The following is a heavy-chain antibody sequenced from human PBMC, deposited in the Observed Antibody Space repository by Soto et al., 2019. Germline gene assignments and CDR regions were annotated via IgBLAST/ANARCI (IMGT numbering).Heavy chain of an antibody. CDR2: INSDGSSR. CDR1: GFTFSSYW. Sequence: GGSLRLSCAASGFTFSSYWMHWVRQAPGKGLVWVSRINSDGSSRSYADSVKGRFTISRDNAKNTLYLQMNSLRAEDTAVHYCARAPWDIVATITAFDIWGQGTMVTVSS. J-gene: IGHJ3*02. CDR3: ARAPWDIVATITAFDI. D-gene: IGHD5-12*01. V-gene: IGHV3-74*01.